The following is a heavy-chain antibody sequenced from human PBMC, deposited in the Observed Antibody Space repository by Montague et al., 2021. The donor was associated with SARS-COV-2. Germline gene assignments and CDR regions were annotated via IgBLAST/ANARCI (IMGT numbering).Heavy chain of an antibody. CDR3: ARHLPPATIFTVVTYFDL. D-gene: IGHD4-11*01. CDR2: VFHTGKA. CDR1: GDSVASNNYY. J-gene: IGHJ4*01. V-gene: IGHV4-39*01. Sequence: SETLSLTCNVSGDSVASNNYYWGWLRQPPGRGLEWIASVFHTGKAFYNPSLQSRFSISVDTAPNQVSLKLTSVSGADTALYFCARHLPPATIFTVVTYFDLWGHGTRVTVS.